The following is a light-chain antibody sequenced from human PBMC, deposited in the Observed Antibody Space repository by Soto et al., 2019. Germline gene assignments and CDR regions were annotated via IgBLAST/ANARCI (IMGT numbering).Light chain of an antibody. CDR3: QHSGDFRWT. Sequence: EIVMTQSPATLSVSPGESATLSCRASQSISSSKLAWYQQNPGQAPRLLMYGASNRATGIPARFGGSGFGTDFTLTISRLEPEDFAVYYCQHSGDFRWTFGLGTKVEVK. CDR1: QSISSSK. CDR2: GAS. V-gene: IGKV3-20*01. J-gene: IGKJ1*01.